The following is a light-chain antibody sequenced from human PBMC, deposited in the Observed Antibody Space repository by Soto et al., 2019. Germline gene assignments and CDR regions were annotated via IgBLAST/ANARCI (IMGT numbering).Light chain of an antibody. V-gene: IGLV1-44*01. CDR3: VAWDDSLNGVV. J-gene: IGLJ7*01. CDR1: SSNIGSNI. Sequence: QSVLTQPPSASGTPGQRVTISCSGSSSNIGSNIVNWYQQLPGTAPKLLIYSNNQRRSGVPDRFSGSKSGTSASLAISGLQSEDEADYYCVAWDDSLNGVVFGGGTQLTVL. CDR2: SNN.